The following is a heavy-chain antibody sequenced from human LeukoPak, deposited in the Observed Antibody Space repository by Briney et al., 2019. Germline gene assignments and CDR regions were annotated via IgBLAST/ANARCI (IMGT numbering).Heavy chain of an antibody. CDR1: GGSISTYY. CDR2: IFYSGTT. CDR3: ARVNGMTVAETDYYYYHGMDV. V-gene: IGHV4-59*01. J-gene: IGHJ6*02. D-gene: IGHD6-19*01. Sequence: SETLSLTCTVSGGSISTYYWSWIRQPPAKGLEWIGNIFYSGTTNYNPSLKSRVTISVDKSKNQFSLKLSSVTAADTAVYYCARVNGMTVAETDYYYYHGMDVWGQGTTVTVS.